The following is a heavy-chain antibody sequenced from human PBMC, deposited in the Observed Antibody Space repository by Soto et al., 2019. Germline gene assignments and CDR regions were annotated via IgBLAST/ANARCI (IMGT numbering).Heavy chain of an antibody. CDR1: GFTFSSYW. V-gene: IGHV3-7*04. Sequence: EVPLVESGGGLVQPGGSLRLSCAASGFTFSSYWMSWVRQAPGKGLEWVANISQDGSEKYYVDSVKGRFTISRDNAKNSVYLQMNSLRDEDTAVYYCARDRSRLLYWGQGTLVTVSS. D-gene: IGHD3-3*01. CDR3: ARDRSRLLY. CDR2: ISQDGSEK. J-gene: IGHJ4*02.